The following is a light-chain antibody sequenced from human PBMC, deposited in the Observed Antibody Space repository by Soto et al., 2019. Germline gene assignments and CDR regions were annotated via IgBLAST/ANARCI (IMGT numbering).Light chain of an antibody. CDR3: NSYTSSSTLYV. CDR2: DVG. CDR1: SSDVGGYNY. J-gene: IGLJ1*01. Sequence: QSALTQPSSVSGSPGQSITISSPGTSSDVGGYNYVSWYQQHPGKAPKLMIYDVGNRPSGVSNRFSGSKSGNTASLTISGLQAEDEADYYCNSYTSSSTLYVFGTGTKVTVL. V-gene: IGLV2-14*01.